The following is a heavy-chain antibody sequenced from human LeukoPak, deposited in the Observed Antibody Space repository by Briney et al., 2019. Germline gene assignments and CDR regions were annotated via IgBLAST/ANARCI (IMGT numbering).Heavy chain of an antibody. V-gene: IGHV4-38-2*02. J-gene: IGHJ5*02. CDR1: GYSISGGYQ. Sequence: SETLSLTCAVSGYSISGGYQWAWLRQSPEKGQEWIGSIFHTGSAHYNPSLESRVTISVDTSNNQFSLKLSSMSAADTAVYYCARDPRWLTPDCTSISCYENYFDPWGQGTLVTVSS. D-gene: IGHD2-2*01. CDR3: ARDPRWLTPDCTSISCYENYFDP. CDR2: IFHTGSA.